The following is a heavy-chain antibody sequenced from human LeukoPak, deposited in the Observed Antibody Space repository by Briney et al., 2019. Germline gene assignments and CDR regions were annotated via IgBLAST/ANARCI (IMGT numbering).Heavy chain of an antibody. V-gene: IGHV3-23*01. CDR1: GYTFSTYA. D-gene: IGHD3-10*01. CDR3: TKKGESLDYYYMDV. J-gene: IGHJ6*02. Sequence: GGSLRLSCAASGYTFSTYAMSWVRQAPGKGLEWVAGISASGGRTYYANSVKGRFTISRDNSKNTVHVQMNSRRAEDTAVYYCTKKGESLDYYYMDVWGRGTTVTVSS. CDR2: ISASGGRT.